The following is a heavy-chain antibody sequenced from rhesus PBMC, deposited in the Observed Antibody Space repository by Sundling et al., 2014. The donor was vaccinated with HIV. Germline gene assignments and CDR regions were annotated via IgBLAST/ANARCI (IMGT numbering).Heavy chain of an antibody. J-gene: IGHJ3*01. Sequence: QVQLQESGPRLVKPSETLSVTCAVSGGSMSSSYWSWVRQAPGKGLEWIGYIYGSGSNTKYNPSLKSRVTLSVDTSRNQLSLKLSSVTAADTAMYYCASEVTANEALDFWGQGLRVTVSS. CDR1: GGSMSSSY. CDR3: ASEVTANEALDF. CDR2: IYGSGSNT. D-gene: IGHD4-17*01. V-gene: IGHV4-169*02.